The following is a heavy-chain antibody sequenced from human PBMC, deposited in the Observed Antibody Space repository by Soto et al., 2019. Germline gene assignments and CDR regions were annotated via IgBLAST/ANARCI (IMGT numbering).Heavy chain of an antibody. J-gene: IGHJ4*02. D-gene: IGHD3-10*01. CDR3: ARENTPQYYYLPLMAVYFDY. CDR1: GFTFSSYA. V-gene: IGHV3-30-3*01. CDR2: ISYDGSNK. Sequence: GGSLRLSCAASGFTFSSYAMHWVRQAPGKGLEWVAVISYDGSNKYYADSVKGRFTISRDNSKNTLYLQMNSLRAEDTAVYYCARENTPQYYYLPLMAVYFDYWGQGTLVTVAS.